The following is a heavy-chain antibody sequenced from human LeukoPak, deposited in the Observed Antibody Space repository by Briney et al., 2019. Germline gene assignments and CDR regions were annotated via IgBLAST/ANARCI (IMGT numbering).Heavy chain of an antibody. J-gene: IGHJ5*02. Sequence: SETLSLTCTVSGGSISSYYWSWIRQPAGKGLEWIGRIYTSGSTNYNPSLKSRVTMSVDTSKNQFSLKLSSVTAADTAVYYCARDPSGEQQLVPRGWFDPWGQGTLVTVSS. V-gene: IGHV4-4*07. CDR1: GGSISSYY. D-gene: IGHD6-13*01. CDR2: IYTSGST. CDR3: ARDPSGEQQLVPRGWFDP.